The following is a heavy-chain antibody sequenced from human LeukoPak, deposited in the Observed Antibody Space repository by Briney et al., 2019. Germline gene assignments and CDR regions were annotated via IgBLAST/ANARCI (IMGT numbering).Heavy chain of an antibody. CDR3: ARHPFAPPFDH. CDR2: IYVSGNS. Sequence: SSETLSLTCTVSGASVSGDYWSWIRQPPGKGLEWIGYIYVSGNSNYNPSLKSRVSISLDTSKNQVSLTLTSVTAADTAVYYCARHPFAPPFDHWGQGTLVAVSS. J-gene: IGHJ4*02. CDR1: GASVSGDY. V-gene: IGHV4-59*08. D-gene: IGHD2-21*01.